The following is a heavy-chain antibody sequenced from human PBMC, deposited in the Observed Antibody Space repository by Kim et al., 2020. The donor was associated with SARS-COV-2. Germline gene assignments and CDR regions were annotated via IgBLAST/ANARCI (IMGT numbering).Heavy chain of an antibody. Sequence: SETLSLTCAVYGGSFSGYYWSWIRQPPGKGLEWIGEINHSGSTNYNPSLKSRVTISVDTSKNQFSLKLSSVTAADTAVYYCARGGLTIFWQPTDYWGQGTLVTVSS. J-gene: IGHJ4*02. V-gene: IGHV4-34*01. CDR1: GGSFSGYY. CDR3: ARGGLTIFWQPTDY. CDR2: INHSGST. D-gene: IGHD3-9*01.